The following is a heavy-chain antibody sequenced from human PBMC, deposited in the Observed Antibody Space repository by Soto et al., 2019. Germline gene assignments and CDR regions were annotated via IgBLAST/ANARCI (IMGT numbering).Heavy chain of an antibody. CDR2: IKADGTGK. J-gene: IGHJ6*02. D-gene: IGHD5-12*01. V-gene: IGHV3-7*03. CDR3: VTAVRGYNANGDL. CDR1: GFTFSSYW. Sequence: GGSLRLSCVVSGFTFSSYWMGWVRQTPGKGLEWVATIKADGTGKYYVDSVKGRFTFSRDNAKTSVYLEMNSLRAEDTAVYYCVTAVRGYNANGDLWGQGTTVTVSS.